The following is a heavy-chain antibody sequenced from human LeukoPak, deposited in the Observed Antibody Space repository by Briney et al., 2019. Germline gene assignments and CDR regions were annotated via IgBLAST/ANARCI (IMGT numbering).Heavy chain of an antibody. J-gene: IGHJ4*02. CDR1: GFTFSSNW. CDR3: VRDLGGRSGH. CDR2: SNEDGSTT. D-gene: IGHD1-26*01. Sequence: PGGSLRLSCAASGFTFSSNWMHWVRQAPGKGLVWVSRSNEDGSTTNYADPVKGRFTISRDNAKNTLYLQMNSLTAEDTAVYYCVRDLGGRSGHWGQGTLVTVSS. V-gene: IGHV3-74*01.